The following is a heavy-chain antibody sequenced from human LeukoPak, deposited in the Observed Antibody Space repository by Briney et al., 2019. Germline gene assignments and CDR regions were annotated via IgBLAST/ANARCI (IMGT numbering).Heavy chain of an antibody. CDR2: ISSNGGST. D-gene: IGHD4-17*01. Sequence: GGSLRLSCAASGFTFSSYAMHWVRQAPGKGLEYVSAISSNGGSTYYANSVKGRFTISRDNSKNTLYLQMGSLRAEDMAVYYCARFDYGDTPDAFDIWGQGTMATVSS. CDR1: GFTFSSYA. V-gene: IGHV3-64*01. CDR3: ARFDYGDTPDAFDI. J-gene: IGHJ3*02.